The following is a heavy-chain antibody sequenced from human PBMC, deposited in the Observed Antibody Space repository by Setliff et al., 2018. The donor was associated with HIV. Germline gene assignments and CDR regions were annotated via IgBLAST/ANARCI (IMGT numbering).Heavy chain of an antibody. V-gene: IGHV4-39*07. CDR3: ARGGNSRAAWFDS. D-gene: IGHD5-12*01. CDR1: GGSINTGSYY. J-gene: IGHJ5*01. Sequence: SETLSLTCTVSGGSINTGSYYWGWIRQPPGKGLESIGTIYYSGSTYYKSSLKSRLTISVDTSKNQFSLKMSSVTAADTAVYYCARGGNSRAAWFDSWGQGTLVTVSS. CDR2: IYYSGST.